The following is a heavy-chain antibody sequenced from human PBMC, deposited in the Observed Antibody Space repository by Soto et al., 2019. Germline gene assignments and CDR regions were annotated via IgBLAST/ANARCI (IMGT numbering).Heavy chain of an antibody. Sequence: QVQLVQSGAEVRKPGSSVKVSCKASGGTFSRHAISWVRQAPGQGLEWMGRIIPIFGTANHAQKFQGRVTIIADESTGTVYMELSSLRSEDTAMYYCARGWGYDSNDYYYAYWGQGTLVIVSS. CDR3: ARGWGYDSNDYYYAY. V-gene: IGHV1-69*18. CDR1: GGTFSRHA. CDR2: IIPIFGTA. J-gene: IGHJ4*02. D-gene: IGHD3-22*01.